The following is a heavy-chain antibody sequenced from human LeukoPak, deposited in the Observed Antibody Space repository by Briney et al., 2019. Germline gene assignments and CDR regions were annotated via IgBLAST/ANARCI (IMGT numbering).Heavy chain of an antibody. D-gene: IGHD3-3*01. CDR3: ASFYDFWSGRNYTDY. J-gene: IGHJ4*02. CDR2: IYYSGST. CDR1: GGSISSSSYY. Sequence: SETLSLTCTVSGGSISSSSYYWGWIRQPPGKGLEWIGSIYYSGSTYYNPSLKSRVTISVDTSKNQFSLKLSSVTAADTAVYYCASFYDFWSGRNYTDYWGQGTLVTVSS. V-gene: IGHV4-39*01.